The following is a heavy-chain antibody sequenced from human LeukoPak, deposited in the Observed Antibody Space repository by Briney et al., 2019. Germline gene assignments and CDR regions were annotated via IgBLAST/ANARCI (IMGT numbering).Heavy chain of an antibody. Sequence: PSETLSLTCAVSGGSISSTKCWTWVRQPPGKGLEWIGEIYHSGSTNYNPSLKSRVTISVDKSKNQFSLKLNSVTAADTAVYYCASGYSSGWYDSWGQGTLVTVSS. CDR2: IYHSGST. J-gene: IGHJ5*01. D-gene: IGHD6-19*01. CDR1: GGSISSTKC. CDR3: ASGYSSGWYDS. V-gene: IGHV4-4*02.